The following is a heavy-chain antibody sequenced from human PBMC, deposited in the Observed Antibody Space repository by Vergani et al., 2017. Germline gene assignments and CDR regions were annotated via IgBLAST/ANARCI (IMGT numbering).Heavy chain of an antibody. V-gene: IGHV1-3*04. D-gene: IGHD3-16*01. Sequence: QVQLVQSGAEVKKPGASVKVSCKASGYTFTSYAMHWVRQAPGQRLEWMGWINTGNGNTKYSQKFQGRVTITRDTSASTAYMELSSLRSDDTAVYYCARAWGLPSAYYYYMDVWGKGTTVTVSS. CDR3: ARAWGLPSAYYYYMDV. CDR2: INTGNGNT. J-gene: IGHJ6*03. CDR1: GYTFTSYA.